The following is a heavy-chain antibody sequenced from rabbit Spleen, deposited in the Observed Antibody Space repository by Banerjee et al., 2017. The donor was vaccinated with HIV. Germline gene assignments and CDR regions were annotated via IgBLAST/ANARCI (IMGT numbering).Heavy chain of an antibody. CDR2: IYAHSSGST. CDR1: GFDFSSYY. D-gene: IGHD6-1*01. J-gene: IGHJ6*01. Sequence: QELKESGGGLVQPGGSLKLSCKASGFDFSSYYMCWVRQAPGKGLEWIACIYAHSSGSTAYASWAKGRFTIAKTSSTTVTLQMTSLTVADMATYFCAGRGSAYGYAYGLWGQGTLVTVS. V-gene: IGHV1S40*01. CDR3: AGRGSAYGYAYGL.